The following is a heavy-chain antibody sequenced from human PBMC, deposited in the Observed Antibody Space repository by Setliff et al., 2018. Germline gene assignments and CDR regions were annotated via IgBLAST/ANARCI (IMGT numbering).Heavy chain of an antibody. CDR1: GGTFSSYV. J-gene: IGHJ6*03. CDR3: AGGQPLVRKYYYYMDV. V-gene: IGHV1-69*13. Sequence: ASVKVSCKASGGTFSSYVISWVREAPGQGLEWMGGIIPMFGTNYAQKFQGRVTITADESTSTAYMELSSLGSEDTAVYYCAGGQPLVRKYYYYMDVWGKGTMVTVSS. D-gene: IGHD3-10*01. CDR2: IIPMFGT.